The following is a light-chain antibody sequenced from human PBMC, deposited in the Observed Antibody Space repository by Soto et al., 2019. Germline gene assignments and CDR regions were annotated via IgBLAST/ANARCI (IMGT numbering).Light chain of an antibody. J-gene: IGLJ3*02. CDR3: QSYDSSLSGSGV. V-gene: IGLV1-44*01. Sequence: QPVLTQPPSASGTPGQRVTISCSGSSSNIESNTVTWYQQLPGTAPKLVIYSNYDRPSGVPDRFSGSTSGTSASLVIRGLQSEDEADYYCQSYDSSLSGSGVFGGGTKVTVL. CDR1: SSNIESNT. CDR2: SNY.